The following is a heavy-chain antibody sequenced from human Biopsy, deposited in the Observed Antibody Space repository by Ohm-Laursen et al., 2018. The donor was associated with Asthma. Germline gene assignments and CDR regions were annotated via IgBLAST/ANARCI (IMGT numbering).Heavy chain of an antibody. D-gene: IGHD3-22*01. V-gene: IGHV4-59*05. CDR1: GVSIRSYY. CDR3: VRHQYSSSWSTFDY. CDR2: MYHSGSP. Sequence: SQTLSLTCTVSGVSIRSYYWTWIRQPPGKGLEWIGRMYHSGSPYYHPSLKSRATISVDTSKNQLSLRMSFVTAADTAVYFCVRHQYSSSWSTFDYWGQGALVTVSS. J-gene: IGHJ4*02.